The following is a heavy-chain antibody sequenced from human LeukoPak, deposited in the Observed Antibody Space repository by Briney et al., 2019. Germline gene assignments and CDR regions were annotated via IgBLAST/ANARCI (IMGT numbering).Heavy chain of an antibody. CDR2: INSDARNT. D-gene: IGHD6-19*01. CDR3: AKDPSISSGYSSGWYDY. Sequence: GGSLRLSCAASGFTFSSYWMYWVRQAPGKGLVWVSRINSDARNTNYADSVQGRFTISRDNAKNTLYLQMNSLRAEDTAVYYCAKDPSISSGYSSGWYDYWGQGTLVTVSS. CDR1: GFTFSSYW. V-gene: IGHV3-74*01. J-gene: IGHJ4*02.